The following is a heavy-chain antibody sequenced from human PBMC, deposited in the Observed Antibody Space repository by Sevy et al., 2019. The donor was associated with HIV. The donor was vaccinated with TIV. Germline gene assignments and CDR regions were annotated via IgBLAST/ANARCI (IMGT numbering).Heavy chain of an antibody. V-gene: IGHV4-59*01. Sequence: SETLSRTCTVSGGSISSYYWSWIRQPPGKGLEWIGYIYYSGSTNYNPSLKSRVTISVDTSKNQFSLKLSSVTAADTAVYYCARSGIAVAGKGARCWFDPWGQGTLVTVSS. J-gene: IGHJ5*02. CDR2: IYYSGST. D-gene: IGHD6-19*01. CDR1: GGSISSYY. CDR3: ARSGIAVAGKGARCWFDP.